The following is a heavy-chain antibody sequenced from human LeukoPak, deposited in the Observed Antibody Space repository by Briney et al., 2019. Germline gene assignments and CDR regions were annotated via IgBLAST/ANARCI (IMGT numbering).Heavy chain of an antibody. Sequence: ASVKVSCKASGYTFTSYYMHWVRQAPGQGLEWMGIINPSGGSTSYAQKFQGRVTMTRDTSTSTVYMELSSLRSEDTAVYYCARALYYDFWSGYYSGHNWFDPWGQGTLVTVSS. CDR3: ARALYYDFWSGYYSGHNWFDP. CDR2: INPSGGST. V-gene: IGHV1-46*01. CDR1: GYTFTSYY. J-gene: IGHJ5*02. D-gene: IGHD3-3*01.